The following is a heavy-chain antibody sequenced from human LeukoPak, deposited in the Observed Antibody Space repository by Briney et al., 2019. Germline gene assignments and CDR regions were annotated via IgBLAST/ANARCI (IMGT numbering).Heavy chain of an antibody. J-gene: IGHJ6*03. Sequence: GGSLILSCAASGFTFSSYAMSWVRQAPGKGLEWVSAISGSGGSTYYADSVKGRLTISRDNSKNTLYLQMNSLRAEDTAVYYCAKGNGSGSYYYYYMDVWGKGTTVTVSS. CDR1: GFTFSSYA. CDR3: AKGNGSGSYYYYYMDV. CDR2: ISGSGGST. V-gene: IGHV3-23*01. D-gene: IGHD3-10*01.